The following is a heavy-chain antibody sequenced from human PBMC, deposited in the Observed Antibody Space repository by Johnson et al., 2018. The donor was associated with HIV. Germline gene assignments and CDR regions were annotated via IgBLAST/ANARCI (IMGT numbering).Heavy chain of an antibody. CDR2: IKQDGSEK. D-gene: IGHD1-26*01. CDR1: GFTFSSYW. J-gene: IGHJ3*01. CDR3: ARRDSGSLSFDL. Sequence: VQLVESGGGLVQPGGSLRLSCAASGFTFSSYWMSWVRQAPGKGLEWVANIKQDGSEKYYVDSVQGRFTISRDNAKNSLYLQMNNLRAEDTAFYYCARRDSGSLSFDLWGQGTMVTVSS. V-gene: IGHV3-7*05.